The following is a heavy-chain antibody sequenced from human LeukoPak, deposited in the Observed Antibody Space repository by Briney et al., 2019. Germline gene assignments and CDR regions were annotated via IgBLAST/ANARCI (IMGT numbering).Heavy chain of an antibody. CDR3: ARWYNWNDGNYYGIDV. CDR2: ISSSGSTI. J-gene: IGHJ6*04. D-gene: IGHD1-1*01. Sequence: GGSLRLSCAASGFTFSSYEMNWVRQAPGKGLEWVSYISSSGSTIYYADSVKGRFTISRDNAKNSLYLQMNSLRAEDTAVYYCARWYNWNDGNYYGIDVWGKGTTVTVSS. V-gene: IGHV3-48*03. CDR1: GFTFSSYE.